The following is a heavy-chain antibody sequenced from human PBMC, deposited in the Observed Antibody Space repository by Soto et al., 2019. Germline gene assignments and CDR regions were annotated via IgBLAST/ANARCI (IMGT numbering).Heavy chain of an antibody. CDR2: IYYSGST. J-gene: IGHJ4*02. D-gene: IGHD2-15*01. CDR1: GGSISSSSYY. Sequence: QLQLQESGPGLVKPSETLSLTCTVSGGSISSSSYYWGWIRQPPGKGLEWIGSIYYSGSTYYNPSLKSRVTISVYTSKNQFSLKLSSVTAADTAVYYCARSGYCSGGSCYFYYFDYWGQGTLVTVSS. CDR3: ARSGYCSGGSCYFYYFDY. V-gene: IGHV4-39*01.